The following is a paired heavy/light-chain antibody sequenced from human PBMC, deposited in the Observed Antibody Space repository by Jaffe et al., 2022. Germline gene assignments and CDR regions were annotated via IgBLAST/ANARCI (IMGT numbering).Heavy chain of an antibody. CDR2: IYHSGST. Sequence: QVQLQESGPGLVKPSETLSLTCAVSGYSISSGYYWGWIRQPPGKGLEWIGSIYHSGSTYYNPSLKSRVTISVDTSKNQFSLKLSSVTAADTAVYYCARHGFERFGEEDNWFDPWGQGTLVTVSS. D-gene: IGHD3-10*01. V-gene: IGHV4-38-2*01. CDR3: ARHGFERFGEEDNWFDP. J-gene: IGHJ5*02. CDR1: GYSISSGYY.
Light chain of an antibody. CDR2: EVS. J-gene: IGLJ2*01. CDR3: SSYAGSNNLVV. V-gene: IGLV2-8*01. Sequence: QSALTQPPSASGSPGQSVTISCTGTSSDVGGYNYVSWYQQHPGKAPKLMIYEVSKRPSGVPDRFSGSKSGNTASLTVSGLQAEDEADYYCSSYAGSNNLVVFGGGTKLTVL. CDR1: SSDVGGYNY.